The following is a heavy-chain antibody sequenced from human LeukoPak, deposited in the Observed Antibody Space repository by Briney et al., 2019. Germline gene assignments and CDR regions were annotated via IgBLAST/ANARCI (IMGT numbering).Heavy chain of an antibody. CDR3: AKDRGSSWYYYYYGMDV. CDR1: GFTFSGYG. J-gene: IGHJ6*02. D-gene: IGHD6-13*01. V-gene: IGHV3-30*18. CDR2: ISYDGSNK. Sequence: GGSLRLSCAASGFTFSGYGMHWVRQAPGKGLEWVAVISYDGSNKYYADSVKGRFTISRDNSKNTLYLQMNSLRAEDTAVYYFAKDRGSSWYYYYYGMDVWGQGTTVTVSS.